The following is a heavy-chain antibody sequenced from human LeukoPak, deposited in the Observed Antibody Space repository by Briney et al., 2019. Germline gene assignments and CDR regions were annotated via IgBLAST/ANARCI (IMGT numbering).Heavy chain of an antibody. CDR1: GFTFSSYG. J-gene: IGHJ6*02. CDR3: ARDRVQLWSVYYYYYGMDV. D-gene: IGHD5-18*01. V-gene: IGHV3-33*01. CDR2: IWYDGSNK. Sequence: QPGGSLRLSCAASGFTFSSYGMHWVRQAPGKGLEWVAVIWYDGSNKYYADSVKGRFTISRDNSKNTLYLQMNSLRAEDTAVYYRARDRVQLWSVYYYYYGMDVWGQGTTVTVSS.